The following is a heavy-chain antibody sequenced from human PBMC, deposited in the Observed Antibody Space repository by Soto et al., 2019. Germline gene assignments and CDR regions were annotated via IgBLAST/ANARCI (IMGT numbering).Heavy chain of an antibody. CDR1: VYTFTNYW. D-gene: IGHD3-3*01. CDR3: ARGGVSTRTFDY. V-gene: IGHV5-51*01. J-gene: IGHJ4*02. Sequence: GESLKISCKGSVYTFTNYWIGWVRQMPVKGLEWMGLIYPGDSDTRYRPSFQGQVTISADKSISSAYLQWSSLRASDTAMYYCARGGVSTRTFDYWGQGSPVTVSS. CDR2: IYPGDSDT.